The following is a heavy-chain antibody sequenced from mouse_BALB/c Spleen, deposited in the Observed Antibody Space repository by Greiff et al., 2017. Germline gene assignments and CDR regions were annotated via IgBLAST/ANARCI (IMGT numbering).Heavy chain of an antibody. CDR1: GFSLSTSGMG. D-gene: IGHD2-10*01. Sequence: QVTLKESGPGILQPSQTLSLTCSFSGFSLSTSGMGVSWIRQPSGKGLEWLAHLYWDDDKRYNPSLKRRPTISKDTSSNQVFLKITSVDTADTATYYCARRAYYGNPDYFDYWGQGTTRTVSS. V-gene: IGHV8-12*01. CDR2: LYWDDDK. CDR3: ARRAYYGNPDYFDY. J-gene: IGHJ2*01.